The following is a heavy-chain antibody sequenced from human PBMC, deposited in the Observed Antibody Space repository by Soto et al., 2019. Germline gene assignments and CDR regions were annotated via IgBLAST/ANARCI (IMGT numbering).Heavy chain of an antibody. J-gene: IGHJ4*02. CDR3: ARGLTMGALPSHFHY. CDR1: GGSISYYY. V-gene: IGHV4-4*07. D-gene: IGHD3-16*02. Sequence: SETLSLTCTVSGGSISYYYWTWIRQPAGKGLGWIGRIYTSGTTNYNPSLKSRVTMSVDTSKNQFSLKLSSVTAADTAVYYCARGLTMGALPSHFHYWGQGTQVTVSS. CDR2: IYTSGTT.